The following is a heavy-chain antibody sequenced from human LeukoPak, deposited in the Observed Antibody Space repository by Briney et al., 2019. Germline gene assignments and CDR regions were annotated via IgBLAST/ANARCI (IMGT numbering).Heavy chain of an antibody. D-gene: IGHD3-22*01. CDR1: GFTLGDYA. V-gene: IGHV3-49*04. CDR2: KRRRAHGGTT. Sequence: PGRSLRLSCTASGFTLGDYAMSWVRQAPGKGLEWVGFKRRRAHGGTTEYAASVKGRFTISRDDSKSIAYLQMNSLKTEDTAVYYCTRDGGYDSSGYYPTDFDYWGQGTLATLSS. CDR3: TRDGGYDSSGYYPTDFDY. J-gene: IGHJ4*02.